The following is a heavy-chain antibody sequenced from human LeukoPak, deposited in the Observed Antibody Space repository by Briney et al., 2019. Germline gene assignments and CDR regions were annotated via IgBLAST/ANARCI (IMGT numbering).Heavy chain of an antibody. J-gene: IGHJ5*01. CDR2: ISWSGDII. D-gene: IGHD6-19*01. Sequence: GRSLRLSCAASGFTFDDYAMHWVRQTPGKGLEWVSSISWSGDIIGYADSVKGRFTISRDNTKNSLYLQMNSLRAEDTAFYYCAKDSFHTYSSGWFVFWGQGTLVTVSS. V-gene: IGHV3-9*01. CDR3: AKDSFHTYSSGWFVF. CDR1: GFTFDDYA.